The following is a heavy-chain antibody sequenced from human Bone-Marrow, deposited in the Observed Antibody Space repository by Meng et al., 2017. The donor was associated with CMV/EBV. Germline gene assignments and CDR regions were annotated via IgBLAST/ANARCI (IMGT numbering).Heavy chain of an antibody. Sequence: GESLKISCAASGFTFSSYSMNWVRQAPGKGLEWVSSISSSSSYIYYADSVKGRFTISRDNAKNSLYLQMNSLRAEDTAVYYCARDGGIAAALYYFDYWGQGTLVTVSS. CDR3: ARDGGIAAALYYFDY. CDR1: GFTFSSYS. V-gene: IGHV3-21*01. J-gene: IGHJ4*02. D-gene: IGHD6-13*01. CDR2: ISSSSSYI.